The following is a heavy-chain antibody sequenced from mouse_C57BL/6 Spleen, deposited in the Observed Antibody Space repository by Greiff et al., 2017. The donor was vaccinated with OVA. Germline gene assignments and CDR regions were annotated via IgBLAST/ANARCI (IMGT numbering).Heavy chain of an antibody. D-gene: IGHD1-1*02. CDR3: ARPDGAWFAY. CDR1: GFTFRDYG. V-gene: IGHV5-17*01. J-gene: IGHJ3*01. CDR2: ISSGSSTI. Sequence: EVKLVESGGGLVKPGGSLKLSCAASGFTFRDYGMHWVRQAPEKGLEWVAYISSGSSTIYYADTVKGRFTISRDNAKNTLFLQMTSLRSEDTAMYYCARPDGAWFAYWGQGTLVTVSA.